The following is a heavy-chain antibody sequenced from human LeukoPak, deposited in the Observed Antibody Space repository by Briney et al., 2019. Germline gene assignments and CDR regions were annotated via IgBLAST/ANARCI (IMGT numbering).Heavy chain of an antibody. CDR3: ARDPDYDFWSGYHGWFDP. V-gene: IGHV1-18*01. Sequence: ASVKVSCKASGYTFTSYGISWVRQAPGQGLEWMGWISAYNGNTNYAQKLQGRVTMTTDTSTSTAYMELRSLRSDDTAVYYCARDPDYDFWSGYHGWFDPWGQGTLVTVSS. D-gene: IGHD3-3*01. CDR1: GYTFTSYG. J-gene: IGHJ5*02. CDR2: ISAYNGNT.